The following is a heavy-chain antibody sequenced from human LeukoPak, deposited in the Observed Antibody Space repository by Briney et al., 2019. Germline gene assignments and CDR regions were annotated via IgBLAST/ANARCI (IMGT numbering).Heavy chain of an antibody. CDR1: GFTFSSYS. CDR3: ARDFSPRIAVAGHPFSN. CDR2: ISSSSSYI. V-gene: IGHV3-21*01. Sequence: GGSLRLSCAASGFTFSSYSMNWVRQAPGKGLEWVSSISSSSSYIYYADSVKGRFTISRDNAKNPLYLQMNSLRAEDTAVYYCARDFSPRIAVAGHPFSNWGQGTLVTVSS. J-gene: IGHJ4*02. D-gene: IGHD6-19*01.